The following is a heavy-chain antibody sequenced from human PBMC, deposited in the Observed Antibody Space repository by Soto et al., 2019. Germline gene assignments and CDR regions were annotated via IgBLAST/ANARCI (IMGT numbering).Heavy chain of an antibody. V-gene: IGHV3-23*01. CDR1: GGSISSYY. D-gene: IGHD6-6*01. CDR3: AKRGAYSSSSAYFDY. CDR2: INDSGDT. Sequence: LSLTCTVSGGSISSYYWSWIRQAPGKGLEWVSSINDSGDTYYGDSVKGRFTVSRDNSKNTLYLQMNSLSAEDTAVYYCAKRGAYSSSSAYFDYWGQGALVTVSS. J-gene: IGHJ4*02.